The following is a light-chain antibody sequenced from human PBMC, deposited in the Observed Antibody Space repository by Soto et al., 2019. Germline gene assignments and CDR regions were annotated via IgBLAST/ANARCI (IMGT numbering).Light chain of an antibody. CDR3: QQSYSTPPGT. J-gene: IGKJ2*01. CDR1: QSISRY. CDR2: AAS. V-gene: IGKV1-39*01. Sequence: DIQMTQSPSSLSASVGDRVTITCRASQSISRYLNWYQQKPGKAPKLLIYAASSLQGGVPSRFSGSGSGTDFTLTISSLQPEDFATYYCQQSYSTPPGTFGQGTELEIK.